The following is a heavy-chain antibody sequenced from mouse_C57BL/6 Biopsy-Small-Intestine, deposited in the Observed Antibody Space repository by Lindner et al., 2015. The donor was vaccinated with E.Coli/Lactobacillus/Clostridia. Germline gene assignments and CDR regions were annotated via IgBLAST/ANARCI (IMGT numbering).Heavy chain of an antibody. D-gene: IGHD2-13*01. CDR3: ARKRLLYYGDPWFAY. Sequence: VQLQESGAELVKPGTSVKISCKASGYSFTGYNMNWMKQSHGKSLEWIGNINPYYGSTTYNQKFKGKATLTVDKSSSTAYMELHSLTSEDSAVYYCARKRLLYYGDPWFAYWGQGTLVTVSA. V-gene: IGHV1-18*01. CDR1: GYSFTGYN. J-gene: IGHJ3*01. CDR2: INPYYGST.